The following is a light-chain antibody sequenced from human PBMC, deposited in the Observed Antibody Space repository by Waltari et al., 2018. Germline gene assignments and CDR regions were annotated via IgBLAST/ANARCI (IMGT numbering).Light chain of an antibody. CDR2: GAS. CDR3: QQFENWPYT. CDR1: QTISTT. V-gene: IGKV3-15*01. J-gene: IGKJ2*01. Sequence: EIVMTQLPATLAVSPGDTATLSCWASQTISTTIAWYQQKPGQAPKFLIYGASVRAPGILARFSGSGSGTEYTLTIAGLQSEDFAVYYCQQFENWPYTFGQGTKLEIK.